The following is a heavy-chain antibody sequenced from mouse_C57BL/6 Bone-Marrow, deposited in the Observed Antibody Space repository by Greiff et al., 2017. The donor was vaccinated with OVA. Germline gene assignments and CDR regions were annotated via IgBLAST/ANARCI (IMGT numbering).Heavy chain of an antibody. V-gene: IGHV1-81*01. J-gene: IGHJ2*01. D-gene: IGHD2-2*01. CDR2: IYPRSCNT. CDR3: ASEEDYGYDY. Sequence: VQLQQSGAELARPGASVKLSCKASGYTFTSYGISWVKQRTGQGLEWIGEIYPRSCNTYYNEKFKGKATLTADKSSSTAYMELRSLTSEDSAVYFCASEEDYGYDYWGQGTTLTVSS. CDR1: GYTFTSYG.